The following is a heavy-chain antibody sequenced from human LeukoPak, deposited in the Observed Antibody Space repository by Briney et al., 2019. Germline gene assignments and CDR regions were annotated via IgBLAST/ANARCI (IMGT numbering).Heavy chain of an antibody. V-gene: IGHV4-4*07. CDR1: GGSISTYY. J-gene: IGHJ6*03. D-gene: IGHD3-22*01. CDR3: ARAYYDTRGFHYYYYMDV. CDR2: IYATGGT. Sequence: SETLSLTCSVSGGSISTYYWTWIRQPAGKGLEWVGRIYATGGTSYSPSLESRVTMSVDTSNNQISMKLTSVTAADTAVYFCARAYYDTRGFHYYYYMDVWGKGATVTVSS.